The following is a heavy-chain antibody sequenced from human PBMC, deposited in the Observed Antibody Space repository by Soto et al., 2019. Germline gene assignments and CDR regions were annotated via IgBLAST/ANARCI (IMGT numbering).Heavy chain of an antibody. D-gene: IGHD3-10*01. CDR2: ISAYNGNT. Sequence: QVQLVQSGAEVKKPGASVKVSCKASGYTFTSYGISWVRQAPGQGLEWMGWISAYNGNTNYAQKLQGRVTMTTDTSTRTAYMELRSLRSDDTAVYYCARDYYGSGSYYKPVYYYYGMDVWGQGTTVTVSS. CDR3: ARDYYGSGSYYKPVYYYYGMDV. CDR1: GYTFTSYG. V-gene: IGHV1-18*01. J-gene: IGHJ6*02.